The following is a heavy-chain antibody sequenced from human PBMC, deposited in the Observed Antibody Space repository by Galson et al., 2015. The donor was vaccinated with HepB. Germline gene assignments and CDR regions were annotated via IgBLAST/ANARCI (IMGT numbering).Heavy chain of an antibody. CDR3: ALETTFYYFGMDV. D-gene: IGHD1-14*01. CDR2: IYPGKSDT. CDR1: GYTFANHW. J-gene: IGHJ6*02. Sequence: QSGAEVKEPGESLKITCKASGYTFANHWIGWVRQMPGKGLEWMGIIYPGKSDTRYSPSFEGQVTISADNSITTAYLQWRSLKASDTAMYYCALETTFYYFGMDVWGQGTAVSVSS. V-gene: IGHV5-51*01.